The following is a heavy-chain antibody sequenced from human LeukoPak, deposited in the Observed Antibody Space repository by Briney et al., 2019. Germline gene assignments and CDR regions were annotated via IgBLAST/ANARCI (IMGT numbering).Heavy chain of an antibody. CDR1: VFTYSDYY. V-gene: IGHV3-11*01. CDR3: ARDRGHSSSFYYYGMDV. CDR2: IRSSGSTI. J-gene: IGHJ6*02. D-gene: IGHD6-13*01. Sequence: GGSLRLSCAASVFTYSDYYMSWIRQASGRGLEGGSDIRSSGSTIYYADSVKGRFTISRDNAKNSLYLQMNSLRAEDTAVYYCARDRGHSSSFYYYGMDVWGQGTTVTVSS.